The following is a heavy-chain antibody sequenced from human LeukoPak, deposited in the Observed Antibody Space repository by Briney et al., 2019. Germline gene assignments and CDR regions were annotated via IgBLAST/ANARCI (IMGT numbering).Heavy chain of an antibody. CDR1: GFTVSSNY. CDR2: IYSGGST. J-gene: IGHJ4*02. Sequence: GGSLRLSCAASGFTVSSNYMSWVRQAPGKGLEWVSVIYSGGSTYYADSVKGRFTISRDNSKNTLYLQMNSLTAEDTAVYYCARGMFGGYCTDYWGQGTLVTVSS. D-gene: IGHD3-3*01. V-gene: IGHV3-53*01. CDR3: ARGMFGGYCTDY.